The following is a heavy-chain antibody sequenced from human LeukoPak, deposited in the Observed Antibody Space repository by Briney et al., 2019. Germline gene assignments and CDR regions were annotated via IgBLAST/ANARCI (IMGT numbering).Heavy chain of an antibody. CDR3: ARTRDSSGCFDF. V-gene: IGHV3-21*01. CDR2: ISTGSTYI. CDR1: GFTFRTYS. J-gene: IGHJ4*02. Sequence: GGSLRLSCSASGFTFRTYSMNWVRQAPGKGLEWVSSISTGSTYIFYGDSVKGRFTISGDDADNSLYLQMNSLRAEDTAVYYCARTRDSSGCFDFWGQGTLVTVSS. D-gene: IGHD6-19*01.